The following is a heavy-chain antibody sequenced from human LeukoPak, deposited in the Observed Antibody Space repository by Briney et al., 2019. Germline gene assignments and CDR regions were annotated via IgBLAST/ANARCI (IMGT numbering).Heavy chain of an antibody. CDR1: GGSFGGSNW. CDR3: ARVAYLRTKVFET. J-gene: IGHJ5*02. D-gene: IGHD3-3*01. CDR2: IYHSGTT. Sequence: SETLSLTCAISGGSFGGSNWWSWLRQTPEKGLEWIGEIYHSGTTNYNPSFTSRTTISVDKSKIQFSLKLSSVSAADTALYYCARVAYLRTKVFETWGQGILVTVSS. V-gene: IGHV4-4*02.